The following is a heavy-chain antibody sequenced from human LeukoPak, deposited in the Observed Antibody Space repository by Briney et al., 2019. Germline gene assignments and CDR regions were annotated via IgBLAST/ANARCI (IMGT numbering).Heavy chain of an antibody. CDR2: IYPGDSDP. Sequence: GESLKISCKGSGYSFTRYWIGWVRPMPGKGLDWIRIIYPGDSDPKYRPSFQGQAAISADKSFSTAYLQWSSLKASYTAIYYCARQVGATRIAFDSWGQRTLVTVAS. J-gene: IGHJ4*02. CDR1: GYSFTRYW. CDR3: ARQVGATRIAFDS. V-gene: IGHV5-51*01. D-gene: IGHD1-26*01.